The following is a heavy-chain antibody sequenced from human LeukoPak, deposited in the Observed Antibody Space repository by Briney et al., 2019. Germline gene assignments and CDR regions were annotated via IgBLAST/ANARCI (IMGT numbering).Heavy chain of an antibody. Sequence: SETLSLTCTVSGGSISSSSYYWGWIRQPPGKGLEGIGSIYYSGSTYYNPSLKSRVTISLDTSKNQFSLKLTSVTAADTAVYYCARDGPHLAAAGHTYNWFDPWGQGTLVTVSS. CDR2: IYYSGST. V-gene: IGHV4-39*07. D-gene: IGHD6-13*01. CDR3: ARDGPHLAAAGHTYNWFDP. CDR1: GGSISSSSYY. J-gene: IGHJ5*02.